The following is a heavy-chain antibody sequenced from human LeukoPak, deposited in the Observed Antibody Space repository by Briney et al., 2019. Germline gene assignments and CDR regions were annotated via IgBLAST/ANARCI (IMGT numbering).Heavy chain of an antibody. J-gene: IGHJ4*02. V-gene: IGHV4-59*01. D-gene: IGHD1-26*01. CDR3: ARDPEDSGTMKTDY. CDR1: GASITNYY. CDR2: IHYTGKN. Sequence: PSETLSLTCAVSGASITNYYWNWIRQPPGKGLEWIGYIHYTGKNRYNPSLQSRVTMSVDTSKSEFSLKLSSVTAADTAVYYCARDPEDSGTMKTDYWGQGTLVTVSS.